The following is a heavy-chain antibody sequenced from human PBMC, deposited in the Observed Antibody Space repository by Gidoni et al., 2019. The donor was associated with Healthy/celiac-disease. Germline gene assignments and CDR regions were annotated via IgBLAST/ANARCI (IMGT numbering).Heavy chain of an antibody. V-gene: IGHV1-2*02. D-gene: IGHD6-13*01. CDR3: ARDKWSSSWSYYYYGMDV. Sequence: QVQLVQSGAEVKKPGASVTFSCTASGYTFTGYYIHWVRQAPGQGLEWMGWINPNSGGTNYAQKFQGRVTMTRDTSISTAYMELSRLRSDDTAVYYCARDKWSSSWSYYYYGMDVWGQGTTVTVSS. CDR1: GYTFTGYY. J-gene: IGHJ6*02. CDR2: INPNSGGT.